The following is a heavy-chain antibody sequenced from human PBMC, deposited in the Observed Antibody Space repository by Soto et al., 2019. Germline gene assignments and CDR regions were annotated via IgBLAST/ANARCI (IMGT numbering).Heavy chain of an antibody. V-gene: IGHV4-30-2*01. D-gene: IGHD4-17*01. CDR2: IYHSGST. CDR3: ARGMTTVTTFDY. CDR1: GGSISSGGYS. Sequence: QLQLQESGSGLVKPSQTLSLTCAVSGGSISSGGYSCNWIRQPPGKGLEWIGYIYHSGSTYYNPALKSRVTISVDRAKNQFSLKLSSVTAADTAVYYCARGMTTVTTFDYWGQGTLVTVSS. J-gene: IGHJ4*02.